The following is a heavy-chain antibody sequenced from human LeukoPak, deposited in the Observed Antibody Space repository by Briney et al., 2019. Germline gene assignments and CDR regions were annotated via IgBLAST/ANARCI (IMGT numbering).Heavy chain of an antibody. CDR2: ISSSGSTI. CDR1: GFTFSDYY. Sequence: PGGPLRLSCAASGFTFSDYYMSWIRQAPGKGLEWVSYISSSGSTIYYADSVKGRFTISRDNAKNSLYLQMNSLRAEDTAVYYCARVTYYYDSSGYYYVIFDYWGQGTLVTVSS. CDR3: ARVTYYYDSSGYYYVIFDY. V-gene: IGHV3-11*01. J-gene: IGHJ4*02. D-gene: IGHD3-22*01.